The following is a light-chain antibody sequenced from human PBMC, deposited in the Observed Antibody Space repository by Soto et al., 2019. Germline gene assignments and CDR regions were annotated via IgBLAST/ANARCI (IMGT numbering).Light chain of an antibody. CDR1: SSDVGGYKY. J-gene: IGLJ2*01. Sequence: QSALTQPPSASGSLGQSVTISCTGTSSDVGGYKYVSWYQQFPGKAPKLMIYEVSKRPSGVPDRFSGSQSGNTASLTVSGLQAEDEAVYCCSSYAGSNTDVVFGGGTKLTVL. CDR3: SSYAGSNTDVV. CDR2: EVS. V-gene: IGLV2-8*01.